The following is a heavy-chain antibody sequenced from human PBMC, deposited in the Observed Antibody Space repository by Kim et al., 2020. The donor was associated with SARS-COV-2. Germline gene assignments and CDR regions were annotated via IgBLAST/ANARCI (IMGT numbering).Heavy chain of an antibody. CDR1: GGSISSSSYY. CDR3: ARDFRSLENFDY. Sequence: SEILSLTCTVSGGSISSSSYYWGWIRQPPGKGLEWIGSIYYSGSTYYNPSLKSRVTISVDTSKNQFSLKLSSVTAADTAVYYCARDFRSLENFDYWGQGTLVTVSS. D-gene: IGHD3-3*01. V-gene: IGHV4-39*07. CDR2: IYYSGST. J-gene: IGHJ4*02.